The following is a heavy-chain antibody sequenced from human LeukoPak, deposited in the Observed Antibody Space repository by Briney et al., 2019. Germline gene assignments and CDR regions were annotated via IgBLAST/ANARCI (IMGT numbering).Heavy chain of an antibody. J-gene: IGHJ4*02. CDR1: GFTFNSFS. CDR2: IISTSSTI. D-gene: IGHD6-6*01. V-gene: IGHV3-48*04. Sequence: PGGSLRLSCAASGFTFNSFSMSWVRQAPGKGLEWLSYIISTSSTIFYADSVKGRFTTSRDNAKNPLYLQMNSLRAEDTAVYYCARGAWSSMAAPLDYWGQGTLVTVSS. CDR3: ARGAWSSMAAPLDY.